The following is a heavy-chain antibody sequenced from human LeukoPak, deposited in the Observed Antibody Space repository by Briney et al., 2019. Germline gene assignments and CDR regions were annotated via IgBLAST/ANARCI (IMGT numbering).Heavy chain of an antibody. CDR2: ISWNSGSI. Sequence: PGRSLRPSCAASGFTFDDYAMHWVRQAPGKGLEWVSGISWNSGSIGYADSVKGRFTISRDNAKNSLYLQMNSLRADDSAIYYCVRDMTTATTAYLHHWGQGTLVTVSS. D-gene: IGHD4-17*01. J-gene: IGHJ1*01. V-gene: IGHV3-9*01. CDR3: VRDMTTATTAYLHH. CDR1: GFTFDDYA.